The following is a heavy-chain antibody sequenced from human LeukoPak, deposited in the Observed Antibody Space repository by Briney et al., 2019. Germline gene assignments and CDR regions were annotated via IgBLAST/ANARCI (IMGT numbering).Heavy chain of an antibody. CDR2: IRSKANSYAT. CDR1: GFTFSGTA. V-gene: IGHV3-73*01. CDR3: TALGRAAAGTDY. D-gene: IGHD6-13*01. J-gene: IGHJ4*02. Sequence: PGGSLRLSCAASGFTFSGTAMHWVRQASGKGLEWVGRIRSKANSYATAYAASVEGRFTISRDDSKNTAYLQMNSLKTEDTAVYYCTALGRAAAGTDYWGQGTLVTVSS.